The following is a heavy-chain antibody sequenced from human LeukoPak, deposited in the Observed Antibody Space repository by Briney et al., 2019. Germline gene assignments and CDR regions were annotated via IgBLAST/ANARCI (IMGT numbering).Heavy chain of an antibody. J-gene: IGHJ4*02. V-gene: IGHV1-69*13. CDR3: ARHHDVDTAMYSPFDY. Sequence: ASVKVSCKASGGTFSSYAISWARQAPGQGLEWMGGIIPIFGTADYVQKFQGRVTITADESTSTAYMELSSLRSEDTAVYYCARHHDVDTAMYSPFDYWGQGTLVTVSS. D-gene: IGHD5-18*01. CDR1: GGTFSSYA. CDR2: IIPIFGTA.